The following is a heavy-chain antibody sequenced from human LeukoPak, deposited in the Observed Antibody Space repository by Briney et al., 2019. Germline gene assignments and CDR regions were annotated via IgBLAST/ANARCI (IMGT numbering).Heavy chain of an antibody. J-gene: IGHJ5*02. CDR3: ARTKAPPDPWAWFDP. CDR2: IIPIFGAA. V-gene: IGHV1-69*01. Sequence: GSSVKVSCKASGGTFSSYAISWVRQAPGQGLEWMGGIIPIFGAANYAQKFQGRVTITADESTSTAYMELSSLRSEDTAVYYCARTKAPPDPWAWFDPWGQGTLVTVSS. CDR1: GGTFSSYA. D-gene: IGHD1-14*01.